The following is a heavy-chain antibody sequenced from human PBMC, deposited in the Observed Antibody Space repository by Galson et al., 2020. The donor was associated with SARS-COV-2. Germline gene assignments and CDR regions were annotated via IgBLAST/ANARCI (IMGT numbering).Heavy chain of an antibody. D-gene: IGHD3-16*02. CDR2: ISSSSSYI. CDR3: ARDLGDDYVWGSYRGDFDY. J-gene: IGHJ4*02. CDR1: GFTFSSYR. V-gene: IGHV3-21*01. Sequence: GESLKISCAASGFTFSSYRMNWVRQAPGKGLEWVSSISSSSSYIYYADSVKGRFTISRDNAKNSLYLQMNSLRAEDTAVYYCARDLGDDYVWGSYRGDFDYWGQGTLVTVSS.